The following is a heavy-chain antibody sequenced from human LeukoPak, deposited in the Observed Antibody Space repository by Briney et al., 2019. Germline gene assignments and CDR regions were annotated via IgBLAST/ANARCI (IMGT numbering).Heavy chain of an antibody. D-gene: IGHD4-17*01. CDR2: VDPEDGET. V-gene: IGHV1-69-2*01. CDR1: GYTFTDYY. Sequence: VASVKVSCKVSGYTFTDYYMHWVQQAPGKGLEWMGLVDPEDGETIYAEKFQARVTITADTSTDTAYMELHSLRFEDTALYYCATPIYGDYVDYWGQGTLVTVSS. J-gene: IGHJ4*02. CDR3: ATPIYGDYVDY.